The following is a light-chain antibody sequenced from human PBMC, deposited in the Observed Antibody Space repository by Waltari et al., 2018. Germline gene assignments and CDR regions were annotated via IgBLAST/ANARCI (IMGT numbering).Light chain of an antibody. J-gene: IGLJ3*02. Sequence: SYDLTPAPSVSVSPGQTATIHCSGDDLGSIFFSWYQQKPGRSPVLVIYQDNKRPSGVSDRFSGSNTGNTATLTISGTQAIDEADYSCLAWDSSTGVFGGVTKLTV. V-gene: IGLV3-1*01. CDR1: DLGSIF. CDR2: QDN. CDR3: LAWDSSTGV.